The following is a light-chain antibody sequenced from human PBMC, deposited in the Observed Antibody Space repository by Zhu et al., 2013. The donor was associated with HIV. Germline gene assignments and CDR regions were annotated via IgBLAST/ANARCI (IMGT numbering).Light chain of an antibody. CDR3: QHVNSNAA. CDR1: QSISSW. Sequence: DIQMTQSPSTLSASVGDRVTITCRASQSISSWLAWYQQKSGKAPQLLFYAASTHHSGVPSRFSARGSGTEFTLTITSLQPDDFATYYCQHVNSNAAFGPGTKVDV. CDR2: AAS. J-gene: IGKJ3*01. V-gene: IGKV1-5*01.